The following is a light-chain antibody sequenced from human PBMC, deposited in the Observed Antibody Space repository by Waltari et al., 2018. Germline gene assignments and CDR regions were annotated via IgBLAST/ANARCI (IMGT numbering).Light chain of an antibody. CDR1: STYVGAYNH. V-gene: IGLV2-14*03. Sequence: QSALTQPASVSGSPGQSITIPCTGTSTYVGAYNHFSWDQQHPGTVPNLMIYDVTNRPSGVPHRFSGSKSGNTAPLTISGLQAEDEADYYCTSYTSSSTLYVFGTGTKVTVL. J-gene: IGLJ1*01. CDR3: TSYTSSSTLYV. CDR2: DVT.